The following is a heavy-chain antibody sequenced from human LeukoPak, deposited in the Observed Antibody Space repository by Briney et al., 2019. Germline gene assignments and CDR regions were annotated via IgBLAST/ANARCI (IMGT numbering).Heavy chain of an antibody. V-gene: IGHV1-2*02. Sequence: ASVKVSCKASGYTFTGYYMHWVRQAPGQGLEWMGWINPNSGGTNYAQKFQGRVTMTRDTSISTAYMELRSLRSDDTAVYCCARSAVAGTFRGGLDNDYWGQGTLVTVSS. CDR2: INPNSGGT. D-gene: IGHD6-19*01. J-gene: IGHJ4*02. CDR3: ARSAVAGTFRGGLDNDY. CDR1: GYTFTGYY.